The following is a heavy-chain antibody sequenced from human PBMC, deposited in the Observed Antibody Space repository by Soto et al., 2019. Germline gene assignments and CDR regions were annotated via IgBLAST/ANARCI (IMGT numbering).Heavy chain of an antibody. Sequence: PGGSLRLSCAASGFTFSSYSMNWVRQAPGKGLEWVSYISSSSSTIYYADSVKGRFTISRDNAKNSLYLQMNSLRAEDTAVYYLGREFLFSFFWGGYSYYYYYYMDVGGKGTRVPVPS. D-gene: IGHD3-3*01. J-gene: IGHJ6*03. CDR3: GREFLFSFFWGGYSYYYYYYMDV. CDR2: ISSSSSTI. CDR1: GFTFSSYS. V-gene: IGHV3-48*01.